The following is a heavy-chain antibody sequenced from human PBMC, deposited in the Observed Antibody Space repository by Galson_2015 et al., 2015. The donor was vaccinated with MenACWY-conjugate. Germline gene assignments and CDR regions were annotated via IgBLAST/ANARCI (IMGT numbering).Heavy chain of an antibody. V-gene: IGHV3-15*01. CDR2: VKSKTDGGTT. CDR3: TTYDPRTFGESLPMDV. J-gene: IGHJ6*02. D-gene: IGHD3-10*01. Sequence: SLRLSCAASGLTFSNARMSWVRQAPGKGLEWVGRVKSKTDGGTTDYAAPVKGRFTISRDDSKNTLYLQMNSLKTEDIAVYYCTTYDPRTFGESLPMDVWGQGTTVTVSS. CDR1: GLTFSNAR.